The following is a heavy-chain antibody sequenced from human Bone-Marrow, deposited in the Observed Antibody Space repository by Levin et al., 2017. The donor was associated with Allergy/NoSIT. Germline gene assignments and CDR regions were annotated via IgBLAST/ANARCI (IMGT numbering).Heavy chain of an antibody. J-gene: IGHJ4*02. D-gene: IGHD2-2*02. V-gene: IGHV3-21*01. CDR3: ATLDEPPAISQIFDY. Sequence: SVKGRFTISRDNAKNSLSLQMYSMRAEDTAVYYCATLDEPPAISQIFDYWGQGALVTVSS.